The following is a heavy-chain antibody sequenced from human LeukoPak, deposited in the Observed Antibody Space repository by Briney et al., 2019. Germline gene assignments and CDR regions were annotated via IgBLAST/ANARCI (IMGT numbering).Heavy chain of an antibody. V-gene: IGHV1-69*13. D-gene: IGHD4-17*01. CDR2: IIPIFGTA. Sequence: ASVKVSCKASGYTFTSYGISWVRQAPGQGLEWMGGIIPIFGTANYAQKFQGRVTITADESTSTAYMELSSLRSEDTAVYYCARHHDYGFQPDYWGQGTLVTVSS. CDR3: ARHHDYGFQPDY. J-gene: IGHJ4*02. CDR1: GYTFTSYG.